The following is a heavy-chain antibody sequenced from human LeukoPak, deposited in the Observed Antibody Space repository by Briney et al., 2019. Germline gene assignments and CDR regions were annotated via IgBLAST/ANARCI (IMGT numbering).Heavy chain of an antibody. CDR1: GGSFSGYY. D-gene: IGHD3-3*01. CDR2: INHSGST. V-gene: IGHV4-34*01. Sequence: SETLSLTCAVYGGSFSGYYWSWIRQPPGKGLEWIGEINHSGSTNYNPSLKSRVTISVDTSKNQFSLKLSSVTAADTAVYYCASITIFGVVLTTTWFDPWGQGTLVTVSS. J-gene: IGHJ5*02. CDR3: ASITIFGVVLTTTWFDP.